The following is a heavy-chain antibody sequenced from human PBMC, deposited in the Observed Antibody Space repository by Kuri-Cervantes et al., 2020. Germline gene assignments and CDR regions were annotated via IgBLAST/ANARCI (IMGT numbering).Heavy chain of an antibody. Sequence: ASVKVSCKAAGYTFTNYDINWVRQATGQGLEGMGCMDPNSGKTGFAQKFQGRLIMTGDTSITTAYMELSRLRSDDTAVYYCARDRGWGQGTLVTVSS. CDR2: MDPNSGKT. CDR1: GYTFTNYD. J-gene: IGHJ4*02. V-gene: IGHV1-8*01. CDR3: ARDRG.